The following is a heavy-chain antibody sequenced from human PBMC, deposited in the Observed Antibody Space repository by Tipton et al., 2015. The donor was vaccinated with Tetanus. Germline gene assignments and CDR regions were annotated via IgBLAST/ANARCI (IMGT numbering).Heavy chain of an antibody. V-gene: IGHV3-33*01. CDR1: GFTFSSYG. CDR3: ASSSWYGNYFDY. J-gene: IGHJ4*02. Sequence: SLRLSCAASGFTFSSYGMHWVRQAPGKGLEWVAVIWYDGSNKYYADSVKGRFTISRDNSKNTLYLQMNSLRAEDTAVYYCASSSWYGNYFDYWGQGTLVTVSS. CDR2: IWYDGSNK. D-gene: IGHD6-13*01.